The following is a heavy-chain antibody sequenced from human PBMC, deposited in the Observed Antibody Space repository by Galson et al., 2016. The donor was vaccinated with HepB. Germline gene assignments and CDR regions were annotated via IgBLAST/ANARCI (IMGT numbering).Heavy chain of an antibody. CDR1: GLTFSDYY. CDR2: ISNSGRTT. CDR3: ARANRRGGPVVAFDI. V-gene: IGHV3-11*01. Sequence: SLRLSCAASGLTFSDYYMNWIRQAPGRGLEWVSYISNSGRTTYYGDSVKGRSTISRDNAKNLLYLQMNSLRAEDTAVYYCARANRRGGPVVAFDIWGQGTMVTVSS. J-gene: IGHJ3*02. D-gene: IGHD3-10*01.